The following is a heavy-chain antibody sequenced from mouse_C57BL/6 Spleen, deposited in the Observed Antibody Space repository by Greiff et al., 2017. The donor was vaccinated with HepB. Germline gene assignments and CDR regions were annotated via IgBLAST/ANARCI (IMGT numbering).Heavy chain of an antibody. J-gene: IGHJ4*01. CDR2: INPSNGGT. D-gene: IGHD2-1*01. CDR1: GYTFTSYW. V-gene: IGHV1-53*01. CDR3: ARYGNFYYAMDY. Sequence: LQPGTELVKPGASVKLSCKASGYTFTSYWMHWVKQRPGQGLEWIGNINPSNGGTNYNEKFKSKATLTVDKSSSTAYMQLSSLTSEDSAVYYCARYGNFYYAMDYWGQGTSVTVSS.